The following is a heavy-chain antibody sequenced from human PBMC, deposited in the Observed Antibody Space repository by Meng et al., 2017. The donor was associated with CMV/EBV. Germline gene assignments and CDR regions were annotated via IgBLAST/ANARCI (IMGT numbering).Heavy chain of an antibody. CDR1: GYTFTSYY. D-gene: IGHD6-19*01. CDR3: ARGSERIAVAGRDYYYYGMDV. J-gene: IGHJ6*02. V-gene: IGHV1-46*01. CDR2: INPSGGST. Sequence: ASVTVSCKASGYTFTSYYMHWVRQAPGQGLEWMGIINPSGGSTSYAQKFQGRDPMTRDTSTSTVYMELSSLRSEDTAVYYCARGSERIAVAGRDYYYYGMDVWGQGTTVTVSS.